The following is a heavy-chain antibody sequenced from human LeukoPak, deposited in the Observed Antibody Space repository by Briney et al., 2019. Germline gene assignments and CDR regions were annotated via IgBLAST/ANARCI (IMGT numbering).Heavy chain of an antibody. CDR3: AKWGCSGGSCYPFDY. CDR1: GFTFSSYA. CDR2: ISGSRNNT. D-gene: IGHD2-15*01. J-gene: IGHJ4*02. V-gene: IGHV3-23*01. Sequence: GGSLRLSCAASGFTFSSYAMAWVGQAPGKGLEWVSAISGSRNNTYYADSVRGRFTISRDNSKNTLYLQMNSLRAEDTAVYYCAKWGCSGGSCYPFDYWGQGTLVTVSS.